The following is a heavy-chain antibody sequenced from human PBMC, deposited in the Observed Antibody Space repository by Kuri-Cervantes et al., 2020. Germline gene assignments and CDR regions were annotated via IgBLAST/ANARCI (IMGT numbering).Heavy chain of an antibody. CDR3: ARERGISGITNWFDP. Sequence: SETLSLTCAVYGGSFRTYYWAWIRQPPGKGLEWIGEINQSGTTNYNPSLKSRVAISIDTSKNQFSLKLTSVTAADTAVYYCARERGISGITNWFDPWGQGTLVTVSS. CDR1: GGSFRTYY. V-gene: IGHV4-34*01. CDR2: INQSGTT. J-gene: IGHJ5*02. D-gene: IGHD1-20*01.